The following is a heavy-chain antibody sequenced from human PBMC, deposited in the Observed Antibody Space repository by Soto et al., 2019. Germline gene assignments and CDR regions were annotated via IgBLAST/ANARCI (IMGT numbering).Heavy chain of an antibody. CDR3: AKSRGVTGTTFNWFDS. J-gene: IGHJ5*01. CDR1: GGSLGGYS. V-gene: IGHV4-59*01. CDR2: ILYSGST. Sequence: SETLSLTCSVCGGSLGGYSWSWIRQSPGRGLEGIANILYSGSTNYNPSLKSRVTISVDTSKNQFSLKVRSVTAADTATYYCAKSRGVTGTTFNWFDSWGPGTQVTVS. D-gene: IGHD1-20*01.